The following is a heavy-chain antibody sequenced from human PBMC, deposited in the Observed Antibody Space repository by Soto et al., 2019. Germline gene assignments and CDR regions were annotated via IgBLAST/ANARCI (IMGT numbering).Heavy chain of an antibody. CDR3: AIVTAVGYYYGMDV. V-gene: IGHV4-59*01. J-gene: IGHJ6*02. Sequence: SETLSLTCTVSGGSISSYYWSWIRQPPGKGLEWIGYIYYSGSTNYNPSLKSRVTISVDTSKNQFSLKLSSVTAADTAVYYCAIVTAVGYYYGMDVWGQGTTVTVSS. CDR2: IYYSGST. D-gene: IGHD6-19*01. CDR1: GGSISSYY.